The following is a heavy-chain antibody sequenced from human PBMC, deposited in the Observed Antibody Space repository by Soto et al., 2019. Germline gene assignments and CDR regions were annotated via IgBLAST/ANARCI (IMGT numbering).Heavy chain of an antibody. D-gene: IGHD2-2*02. V-gene: IGHV1-18*01. J-gene: IGHJ4*02. CDR2: ISTDNGDT. Sequence: QVQLAQSGPEVGEPGASVKVSCKTSGYAFTTFGISWVRQAPGQGLEWMGWISTDNGDTKYAQKLQGRVTMTTDTSTTTAHMELKSLSSDDTAVYYCAREYCSSSRCYNPDYWGQGTLVTVSS. CDR3: AREYCSSSRCYNPDY. CDR1: GYAFTTFG.